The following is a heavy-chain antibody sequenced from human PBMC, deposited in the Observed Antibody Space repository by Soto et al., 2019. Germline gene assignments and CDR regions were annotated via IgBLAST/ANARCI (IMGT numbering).Heavy chain of an antibody. CDR1: GYTFTGYY. Sequence: ASVNVSFKASGYTFTGYYMHWVRQAPGQGLEWMGWINPNSGGTNYAQKFQGRVTMTRDTSISTAYMELSRLRSEDTSVYYCARSTIIVVVSTIDSWGQGTLVTVSS. D-gene: IGHD3-22*01. CDR2: INPNSGGT. J-gene: IGHJ4*02. V-gene: IGHV1-2*02. CDR3: ARSTIIVVVSTIDS.